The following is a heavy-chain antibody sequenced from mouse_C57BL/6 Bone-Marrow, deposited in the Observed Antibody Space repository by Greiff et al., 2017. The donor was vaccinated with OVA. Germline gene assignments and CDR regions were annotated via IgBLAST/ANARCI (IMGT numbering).Heavy chain of an antibody. CDR1: GYTFTDYE. CDR2: IDPETGGT. CDR3: TREGYDGSRDY. D-gene: IGHD1-1*01. V-gene: IGHV1-15*01. Sequence: QVQLQQSGAELVRPGASVTLSCKASGYTFTDYEMHWVKQTPVHGLEWIGAIDPETGGTAYNQKFKGKAILTAYKSSSTASMRRGILASEDSAVYYCTREGYDGSRDYWGQGTTLTVSS. J-gene: IGHJ2*01.